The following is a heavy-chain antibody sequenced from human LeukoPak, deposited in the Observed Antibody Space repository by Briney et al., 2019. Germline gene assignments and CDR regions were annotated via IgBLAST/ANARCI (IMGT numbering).Heavy chain of an antibody. D-gene: IGHD2-8*01. J-gene: IGHJ4*02. CDR2: ISYDGSNK. Sequence: QPGGALLLSCAASGFPFSSYAMHWVRPAPGKGLEWVAVISYDGSNKYYADSVKGRFTISRDNSKNTLYLQMNSLRAEDTAVYYCAKVIRRYCTKGGCYGAGNEYWGQGTLVTVSS. V-gene: IGHV3-30-3*01. CDR1: GFPFSSYA. CDR3: AKVIRRYCTKGGCYGAGNEY.